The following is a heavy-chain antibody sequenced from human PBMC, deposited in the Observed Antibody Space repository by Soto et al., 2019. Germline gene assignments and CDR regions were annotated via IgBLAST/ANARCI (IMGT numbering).Heavy chain of an antibody. Sequence: SGESLKISCKGSGYSFSNYWIGWVRQMPGKGLEWMGIIYPRDSDIRYSPSFQGQVTISADKSISTAYLQWSSLKASDTAMFYCARHLRYCSSTRCYGYFDYWGQGTLVTVS. CDR2: IYPRDSDI. J-gene: IGHJ4*02. CDR3: ARHLRYCSSTRCYGYFDY. CDR1: GYSFSNYW. D-gene: IGHD2-2*01. V-gene: IGHV5-51*01.